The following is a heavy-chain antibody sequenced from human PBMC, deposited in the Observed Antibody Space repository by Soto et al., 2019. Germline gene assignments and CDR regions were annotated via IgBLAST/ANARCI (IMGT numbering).Heavy chain of an antibody. J-gene: IGHJ3*02. CDR2: IYSGGST. D-gene: IGHD6-13*01. Sequence: EVQLVETGGGLIQPGGSLRLSCAASGFTVSSNYMSWVRQAPGKGLEWVSVIYSGGSTYFADSVKGRFTISRDNSKNTLYLQMNSLRAEDTAVYYCARSRGSSWLGYGNAFDIWGQGTMVTVSS. V-gene: IGHV3-53*02. CDR3: ARSRGSSWLGYGNAFDI. CDR1: GFTVSSNY.